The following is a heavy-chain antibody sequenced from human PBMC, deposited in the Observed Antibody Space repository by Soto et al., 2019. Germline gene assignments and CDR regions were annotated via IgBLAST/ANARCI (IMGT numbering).Heavy chain of an antibody. D-gene: IGHD2-15*01. CDR1: GYTFTSYG. CDR2: INPSGGST. CDR3: ARDAQSGSGGY. Sequence: ASVKVSCKASGYTFTSYGISCVRQAPGQGLEWMGIINPSGGSTSYAQKLQGRVTMTRDTSTSTVYMELSSLRSEDTAVYYCARDAQSGSGGYWGQGTLVTVSS. J-gene: IGHJ4*02. V-gene: IGHV1-46*03.